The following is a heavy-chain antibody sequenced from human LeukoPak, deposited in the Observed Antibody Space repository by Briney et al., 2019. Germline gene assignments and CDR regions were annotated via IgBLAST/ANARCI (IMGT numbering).Heavy chain of an antibody. J-gene: IGHJ6*02. CDR3: ARAFEAWLLRAGFYYYGMDV. CDR2: INPSGGST. Sequence: ASVKVSCKASGYTFTSYYMHWVRQAPGQGDEWMGIINPSGGSTSYAQKFQGRVTMTRDTSTSTVYMELSSLRSEDTAVYYCARAFEAWLLRAGFYYYGMDVWGQGTTVTVSS. D-gene: IGHD3-22*01. V-gene: IGHV1-46*01. CDR1: GYTFTSYY.